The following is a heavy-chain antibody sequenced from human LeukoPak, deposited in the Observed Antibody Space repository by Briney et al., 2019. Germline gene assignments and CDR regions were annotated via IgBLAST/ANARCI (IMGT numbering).Heavy chain of an antibody. Sequence: PGESLRLSCAGSGFTFSDYTMNWGRQAPGKGLEWVSGLSGSGGSTYYADSVKGRFTISRDNSKNILYLQMNSLRAEDTAVYYCARAMMVVANLWGVFDYWGQGTQVTVSS. J-gene: IGHJ4*02. CDR2: LSGSGGST. CDR1: GFTFSDYT. D-gene: IGHD3-22*01. V-gene: IGHV3-23*01. CDR3: ARAMMVVANLWGVFDY.